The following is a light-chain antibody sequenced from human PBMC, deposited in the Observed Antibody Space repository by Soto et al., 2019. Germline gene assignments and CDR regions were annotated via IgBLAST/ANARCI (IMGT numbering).Light chain of an antibody. CDR3: QQYGSSYGK. CDR1: QSVSSSY. V-gene: IGKV3-20*01. Sequence: IVFTPSPGTLSLSPGGRASLSFSASQSVSSSYLAWYQQKPGQAPRLLIYGASSRATGIPDRFSGSGSGTDFTLTISRLEPEDFAVYYCQQYGSSYGKCGQGTKGDIK. CDR2: GAS. J-gene: IGKJ1*01.